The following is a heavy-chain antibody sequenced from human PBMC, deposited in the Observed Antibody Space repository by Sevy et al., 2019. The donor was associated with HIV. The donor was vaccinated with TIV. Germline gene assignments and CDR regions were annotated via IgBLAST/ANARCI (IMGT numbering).Heavy chain of an antibody. D-gene: IGHD3-22*01. CDR2: ISYDGSNK. J-gene: IGHJ2*01. Sequence: GGSLRLSCAAPGFTFSSYAIHWVRQAPGKGLEWVAVISYDGSNKYYADSVKGRFTISRDNSKNTLYLQMNSLRAEDTAVYYCAREPIFYDSSGYPSWYFDLWGRGTLVTVSS. CDR1: GFTFSSYA. V-gene: IGHV3-30-3*01. CDR3: AREPIFYDSSGYPSWYFDL.